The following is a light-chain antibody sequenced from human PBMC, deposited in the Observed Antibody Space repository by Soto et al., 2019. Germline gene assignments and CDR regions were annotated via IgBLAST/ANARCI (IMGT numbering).Light chain of an antibody. CDR1: SSNIGAGYD. J-gene: IGLJ2*01. Sequence: QSVLTQPPSVSGAPGQRDTISCTGSSSNIGAGYDVHWYQQLPGTAPKLLIYGNSNRPSGVPDRFSGSKSGTSASLAITGLRAEDEADYYCQSYDSSLSGVVFGGGTKLTVL. CDR3: QSYDSSLSGVV. CDR2: GNS. V-gene: IGLV1-40*01.